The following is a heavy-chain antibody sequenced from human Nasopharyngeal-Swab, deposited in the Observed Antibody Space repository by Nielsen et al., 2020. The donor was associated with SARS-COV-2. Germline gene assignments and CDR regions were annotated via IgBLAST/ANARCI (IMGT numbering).Heavy chain of an antibody. CDR1: GCSISSCSYY. J-gene: IGHJ5*02. V-gene: IGHV4-39*01. D-gene: IGHD3-3*02. CDR3: ARPSRHFWSGQDPWFDP. Sequence: SESLSLTCTVSGCSISSCSYYWGRLRQPPGKGLEWIGSIHYSGSTYYNPYLKRRLTISVDTSKNQFSLKPSSVTAADTAVYYCARPSRHFWSGQDPWFDPWGQGTLVTVSS. CDR2: IHYSGST.